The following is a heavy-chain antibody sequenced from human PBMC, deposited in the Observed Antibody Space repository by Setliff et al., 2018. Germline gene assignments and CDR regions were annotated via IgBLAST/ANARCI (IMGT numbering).Heavy chain of an antibody. V-gene: IGHV3-30*02. J-gene: IGHJ4*02. CDR1: GFTFSSYG. Sequence: HPGGSLRLSCAASGFTFSSYGMHWVRQAPGKGLEWVAFIRYDGSNKYYADSVKGRFTISRDNSKNTLYLQMNSLRAEDTAVYYCAKGSPLGGWYGSFDYWGQGTLVTVSS. CDR3: AKGSPLGGWYGSFDY. D-gene: IGHD6-19*01. CDR2: IRYDGSNK.